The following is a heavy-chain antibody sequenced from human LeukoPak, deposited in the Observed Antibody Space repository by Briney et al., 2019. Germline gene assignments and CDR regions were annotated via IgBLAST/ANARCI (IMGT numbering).Heavy chain of an antibody. CDR3: AKDSKAYCSGGSCYPVDY. CDR1: GVSISSSNSY. V-gene: IGHV4-39*02. D-gene: IGHD2-15*01. CDR2: IYYSGNT. J-gene: IGHJ4*02. Sequence: SETLSLTCTVSGVSISSSNSYWGWIRQPPGKGLEWIGSIYYSGNTYYNASLKSQVSISIDTSKNQFSLRLTSVTAADTAVYYCAKDSKAYCSGGSCYPVDYWGQGTLVTVSS.